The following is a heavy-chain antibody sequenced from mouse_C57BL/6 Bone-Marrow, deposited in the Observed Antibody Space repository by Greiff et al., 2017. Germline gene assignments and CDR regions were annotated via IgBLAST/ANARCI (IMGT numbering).Heavy chain of an antibody. CDR3: SAFDGNYFDF. D-gene: IGHD2-3*01. CDR1: GFNIKDDY. Sequence: EVQLKESGAELVRPGASVKLSCTASGFNIKDDYIHWVKQRPEQGLEWIGWIDPEIGDTEYASKFQGKATITSDTSSNTAYLQLSSLTSEATAVYNCSAFDGNYFDFWGQGTPLTVAS. CDR2: IDPEIGDT. J-gene: IGHJ2*01. V-gene: IGHV14-4*01.